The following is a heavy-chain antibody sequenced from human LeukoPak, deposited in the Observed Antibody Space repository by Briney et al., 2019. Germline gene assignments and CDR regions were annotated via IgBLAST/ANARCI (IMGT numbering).Heavy chain of an antibody. CDR3: AREPKQQPNFIQGYAFDI. CDR1: GGSIDRSHYY. Sequence: NPSETLSVTCTVSGGSIDRSHYYWGWIRQPPGKGLEWIGTMYYSGSTYYNPSLKSRVTMSVDTSKNHFSLKLSSVTAADTAVYYCAREPKQQPNFIQGYAFDIWGQGTMVTVSS. J-gene: IGHJ3*02. CDR2: MYYSGST. D-gene: IGHD6-13*01. V-gene: IGHV4-39*07.